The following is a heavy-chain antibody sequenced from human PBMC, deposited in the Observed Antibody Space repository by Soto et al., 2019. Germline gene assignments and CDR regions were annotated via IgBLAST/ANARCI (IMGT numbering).Heavy chain of an antibody. CDR2: INHSGST. D-gene: IGHD3-9*01. Sequence: SETLSLTCAVYGGSFSGDYWSWIRQPPGKGLEWIGEINHSGSTNYNPSLKSRVTISVDTSKNQFSLKLSSVTAADTAVYYCARAKRYFDWLSPAGFDYWGQGTLVTVSS. CDR1: GGSFSGDY. V-gene: IGHV4-34*01. J-gene: IGHJ4*02. CDR3: ARAKRYFDWLSPAGFDY.